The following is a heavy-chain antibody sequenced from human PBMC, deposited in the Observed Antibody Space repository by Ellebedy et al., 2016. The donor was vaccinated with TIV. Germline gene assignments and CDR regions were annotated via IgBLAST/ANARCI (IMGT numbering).Heavy chain of an antibody. CDR1: GGSISSSSYY. D-gene: IGHD5-18*01. Sequence: SETLSLTXSVSGGSISSSSYYCDWIRQPPGKGLEWIGSIYDDGSTYYNSSLQSRVTMSVDTSKNQFSLKLSSVTAADTAVYYCARRGYSFGSYHFFDYWGQGTLVTVSS. J-gene: IGHJ4*02. CDR2: IYDDGST. CDR3: ARRGYSFGSYHFFDY. V-gene: IGHV4-39*01.